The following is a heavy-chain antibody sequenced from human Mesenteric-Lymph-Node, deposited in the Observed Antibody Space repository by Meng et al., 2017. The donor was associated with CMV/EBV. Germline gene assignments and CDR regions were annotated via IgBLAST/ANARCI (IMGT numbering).Heavy chain of an antibody. CDR2: VFHRGGS. CDR3: ARVRYSWGSYFDY. V-gene: IGHV4-4*02. J-gene: IGHJ4*02. Sequence: AGACDSIGSSLGWSWVRQPAGKGREWIGEVFHRGGSNYNPSLKSRVTISVDKSKNQFSLNLSSVTAADTAVYYCARVRYSWGSYFDYWGQGTLVTVSS. CDR1: CDSIGSSLG. D-gene: IGHD3-10*01.